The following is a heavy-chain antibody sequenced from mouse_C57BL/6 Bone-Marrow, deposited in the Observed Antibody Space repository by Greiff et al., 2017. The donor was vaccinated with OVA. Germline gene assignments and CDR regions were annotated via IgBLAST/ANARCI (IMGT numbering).Heavy chain of an antibody. CDR3: ASGRIYYYGSSAYYFDY. Sequence: VKLQQPGAELVKPGASVKLSCKASGYTFTSYWLHWVKQRPGRGLEWIGRIDPNSGGTKYNEKFKSKATLTVDKPSSTAYMQLSSLTSEDSAVYYCASGRIYYYGSSAYYFDYWGQGTTLTVSS. D-gene: IGHD1-1*01. CDR1: GYTFTSYW. J-gene: IGHJ2*01. V-gene: IGHV1-72*01. CDR2: IDPNSGGT.